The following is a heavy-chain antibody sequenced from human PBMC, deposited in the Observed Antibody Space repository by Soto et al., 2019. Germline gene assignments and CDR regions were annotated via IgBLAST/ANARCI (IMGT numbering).Heavy chain of an antibody. CDR1: GFSFGSYA. Sequence: SGGSLRLSCAASGFSFGSYALSWVRQAPGKGLEWVSTISGSDGKTFYADSVKGRFSISRGTSQSTLYLQMNSLRADDTAMYYCARWSYLDYWGQGTQVTVSS. CDR3: ARWSYLDY. D-gene: IGHD3-3*01. J-gene: IGHJ4*02. CDR2: ISGSDGKT. V-gene: IGHV3-23*01.